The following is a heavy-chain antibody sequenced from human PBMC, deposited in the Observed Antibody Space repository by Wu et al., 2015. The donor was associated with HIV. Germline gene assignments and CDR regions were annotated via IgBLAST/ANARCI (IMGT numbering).Heavy chain of an antibody. D-gene: IGHD6-19*01. V-gene: IGHV1-18*01. CDR3: ARVEYSSGWWYIDY. CDR1: GYRFTSYG. J-gene: IGHJ4*02. Sequence: QVQMVQSGGEVKKPGASVKVSCKTSGYRFTSYGISWVRQAPGQGLEWVGWISTYNGDTNYAQKFQGRVTMATVTSSSTAYMELSSLRSEDTAVYYCARVEYSSGWWYIDYWGQGTLVTVSS. CDR2: ISTYNGDT.